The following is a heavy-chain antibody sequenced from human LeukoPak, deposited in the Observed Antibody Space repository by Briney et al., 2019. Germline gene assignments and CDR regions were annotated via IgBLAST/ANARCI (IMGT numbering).Heavy chain of an antibody. CDR1: GGSISSYY. Sequence: SETLSLTCTVSGGSISSYYWSWIRQPPGKGLEWIGYIYYSGSTNYNPSLKSRVTISVDTSKNQFSLKLSSVTAADTAVYYCARGRGWYNLWGQGTLVTVSS. V-gene: IGHV4-59*01. CDR2: IYYSGST. CDR3: ARGRGWYNL. D-gene: IGHD1-1*01. J-gene: IGHJ4*02.